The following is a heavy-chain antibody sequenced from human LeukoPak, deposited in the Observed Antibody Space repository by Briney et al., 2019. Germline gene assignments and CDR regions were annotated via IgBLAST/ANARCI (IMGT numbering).Heavy chain of an antibody. CDR1: GDSITDYY. CDR3: AIAAAGREGLRVRETDY. D-gene: IGHD6-13*01. V-gene: IGHV4-59*01. CDR2: IYHSGNT. J-gene: IGHJ4*02. Sequence: SETLSLTCNVSGDSITDYYWSWIRQPPGKGLEWIGFIYHSGNTNYNPSLASRVTLSLDTSKTQLSLRLTSVTAADTAVYYCAIAAAGREGLRVRETDYWGQGTLVTVSS.